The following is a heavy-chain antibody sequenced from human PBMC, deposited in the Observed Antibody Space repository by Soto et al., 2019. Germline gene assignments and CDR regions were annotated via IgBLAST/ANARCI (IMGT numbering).Heavy chain of an antibody. CDR3: ARDSGITIFGVVISVPNWFDP. CDR2: IYHSGST. Sequence: SETLSLTCAVSGYSISSGYYWGWIRQPPGKGLEWIGSIYHSGSTYYNPSLKSRVTISVDTSKNQFSLKLSSVTAADTAVYYCARDSGITIFGVVISVPNWFDPWGQGTLVTVS. J-gene: IGHJ5*02. CDR1: GYSISSGYY. V-gene: IGHV4-38-2*02. D-gene: IGHD3-3*01.